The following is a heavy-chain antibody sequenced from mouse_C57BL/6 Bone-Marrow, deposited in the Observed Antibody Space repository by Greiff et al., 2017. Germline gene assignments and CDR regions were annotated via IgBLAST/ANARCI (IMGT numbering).Heavy chain of an antibody. J-gene: IGHJ4*01. D-gene: IGHD1-1*01. CDR2: IWSGGST. CDR1: GFSLTSYG. V-gene: IGHV2-2*01. CDR3: ASSTVVAFYYDAMDY. Sequence: VKLVESGPGLVQPSQSLSITCTVSGFSLTSYGVHWVRQSPGKGLEWLGVIWSGGSTDYNAAFISRLSISKDNSKSQVFFKMNSLQADDTAIYYCASSTVVAFYYDAMDYWGQGTSGTVSS.